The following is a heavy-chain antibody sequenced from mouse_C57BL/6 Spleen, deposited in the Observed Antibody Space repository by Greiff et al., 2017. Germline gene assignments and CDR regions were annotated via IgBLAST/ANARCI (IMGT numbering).Heavy chain of an antibody. CDR3: ARSTSKGYFDV. CDR1: GYTFSTSP. CDR2: FHPYHDDT. V-gene: IGHV1-47*01. D-gene: IGHD5-1*01. J-gene: IGHJ1*03. Sequence: VQLQQSGAELVKPGASVLMSCKASGYTFSTSPIEWMKQNHGKSLARIGNFHPYHDDTKSNVKVKGKVTLTVDKSSSSVYLELSRLTSYVSAVYYCARSTSKGYFDVWGTGTTVTVAS.